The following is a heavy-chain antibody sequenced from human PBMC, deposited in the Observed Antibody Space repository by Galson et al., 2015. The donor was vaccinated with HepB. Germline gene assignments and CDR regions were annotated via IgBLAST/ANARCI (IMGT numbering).Heavy chain of an antibody. Sequence: SLRLSCAASGFTFSSYGMHWVRQAPGKGLEWVAVIWYDGSNKYYADSVKGRFTISRDNSKNTLYLQMNSLRAEDTAVYYCARDPPCSGGSCYWVFDYWGQGTLVTVSS. CDR2: IWYDGSNK. J-gene: IGHJ4*02. CDR3: ARDPPCSGGSCYWVFDY. D-gene: IGHD2-15*01. CDR1: GFTFSSYG. V-gene: IGHV3-33*01.